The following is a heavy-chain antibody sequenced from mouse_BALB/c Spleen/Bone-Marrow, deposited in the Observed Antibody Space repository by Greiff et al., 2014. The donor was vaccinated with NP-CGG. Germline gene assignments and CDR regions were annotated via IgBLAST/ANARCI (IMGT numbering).Heavy chain of an antibody. J-gene: IGHJ2*01. V-gene: IGHV1S29*02. CDR3: ARGRRYDGPYFDY. CDR1: GYTFTDFN. CDR2: ISPYIGGT. D-gene: IGHD2-14*01. Sequence: EVMLVESGPELVKPGASVKISCKASGYTFTDFNMHWVKQSHGKSLEWIGFISPYIGGTGYNQKFKSEATLTVDSSSSTAYMELRSLTSEDSAVYYCARGRRYDGPYFDYWGQGTTLTVSS.